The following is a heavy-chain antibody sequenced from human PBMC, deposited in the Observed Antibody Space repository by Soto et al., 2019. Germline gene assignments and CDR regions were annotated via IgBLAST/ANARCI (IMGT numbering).Heavy chain of an antibody. CDR2: INPNNDGT. V-gene: IGHV1-2*02. Sequence: ASVKVSGKASGNTFTGYYIHCVRQAPGQGLEWMGWINPNNDGTTYAEKFQGRVTMTRDTSTSTAYMEVSRLRCDDTAVYYCARDLGGSRDSWGQGTLVTVSS. J-gene: IGHJ4*02. CDR1: GNTFTGYY. CDR3: ARDLGGSRDS. D-gene: IGHD1-26*01.